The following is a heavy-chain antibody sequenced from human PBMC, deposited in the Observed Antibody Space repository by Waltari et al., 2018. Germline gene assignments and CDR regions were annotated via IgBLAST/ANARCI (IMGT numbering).Heavy chain of an antibody. V-gene: IGHV2-70*04. CDR3: ARASGDGFDY. CDR1: GFSLSTSGMR. Sequence: QVTLKESGPALVKPTQTLTLTCTFSGFSLSTSGMRVRWIRQPPGKALEWLARIDWDDDKFYSTSLKTRLTISKDTSKNQVVLTMTNMDPVDTATYYCARASGDGFDYWGQGTLVTVSS. CDR2: IDWDDDK. J-gene: IGHJ4*02. D-gene: IGHD2-21*01.